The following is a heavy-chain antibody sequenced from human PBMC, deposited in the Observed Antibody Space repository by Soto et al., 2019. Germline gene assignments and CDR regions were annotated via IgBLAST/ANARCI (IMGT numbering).Heavy chain of an antibody. Sequence: EVQPLESGGGLVQPGGSLRLSCAVSGFTFSNYGMSWVRQAPGKGLEWVSAITGSGSSAYYADSVKGRFTISRDNSKNTLYLQMNSLRVEDTAVYYCAKGPYSSANGYFDYWGQGTLVTVSS. CDR3: AKGPYSSANGYFDY. CDR1: GFTFSNYG. CDR2: ITGSGSSA. V-gene: IGHV3-23*01. D-gene: IGHD6-25*01. J-gene: IGHJ4*02.